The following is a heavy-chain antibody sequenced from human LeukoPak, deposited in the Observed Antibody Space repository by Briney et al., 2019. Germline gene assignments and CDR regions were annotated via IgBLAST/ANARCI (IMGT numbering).Heavy chain of an antibody. CDR2: ISGSDGNT. J-gene: IGHJ4*02. D-gene: IGHD3-16*01. CDR1: GSTFDSYA. CDR3: ARGLWLSLNYFDY. V-gene: IGHV3-23*01. Sequence: GGSLRLSCAASGSTFDSYAMSWVRQAPGKGLEWVSSISGSDGNTYYADSVKGRFTISRDNSRNLLFLQMNSLRAGDTAVYYCARGLWLSLNYFDYWGQGTLVTVSS.